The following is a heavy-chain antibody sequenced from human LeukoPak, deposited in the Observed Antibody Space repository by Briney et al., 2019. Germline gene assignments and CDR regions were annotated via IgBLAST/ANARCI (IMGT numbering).Heavy chain of an antibody. V-gene: IGHV4-59*01. D-gene: IGHD6-13*01. CDR2: IYYSGST. J-gene: IGHJ4*02. CDR3: ARAARDGVYSSSGHDY. CDR1: GGSISNYY. Sequence: SETLSLTCTVSGGSISNYYWSWIRQPPGKGLEWIGYIYYSGSTSYNPSLKSRVTISVDTSKNQFSLNLSSVTAADTAVYYFARAARDGVYSSSGHDYWGQGSLVTVSS.